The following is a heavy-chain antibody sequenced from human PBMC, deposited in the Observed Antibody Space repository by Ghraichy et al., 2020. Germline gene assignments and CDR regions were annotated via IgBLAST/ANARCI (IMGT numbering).Heavy chain of an antibody. CDR1: GFSLTANGVG. V-gene: IGHV2-5*02. CDR2: VYWDDDK. CDR3: ARRYGSGASGSYTLDY. D-gene: IGHD3-10*01. Sequence: GPTLVKPTQTLTLTCSLSGFSLTANGVGVAWIRQPPGKAPEWLTIVYWDDDKRYSPSLKSRLVITKDTSKNQVVLTMTDMDVEDTAVYFCARRYGSGASGSYTLDYWGQGILVTVSS. J-gene: IGHJ4*02.